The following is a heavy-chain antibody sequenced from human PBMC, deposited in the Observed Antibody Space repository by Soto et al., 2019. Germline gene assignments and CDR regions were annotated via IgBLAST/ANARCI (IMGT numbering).Heavy chain of an antibody. J-gene: IGHJ5*02. CDR2: IYYSGST. D-gene: IGHD4-17*01. V-gene: IGHV4-30-4*01. CDR1: GGSISSGDYY. Sequence: QVQLQESGPGLVKPSQTLSLTCTVSGGSISSGDYYWSWIRQPPGKGLEWIGYIYYSGSTYYNPSLKSRVTIXXDXSRXQFSLKLSSVTAADTAVYYCARGGYYGDYVRWFDPWGQGTLVTVSS. CDR3: ARGGYYGDYVRWFDP.